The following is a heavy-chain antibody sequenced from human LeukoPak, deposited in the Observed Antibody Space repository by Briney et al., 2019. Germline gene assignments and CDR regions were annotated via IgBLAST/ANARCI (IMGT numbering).Heavy chain of an antibody. Sequence: PGGSLRLSCAASGFTFSSYAMSWVRQAPGKGLDWVSTISGNGGNTYYADSVKGRFTISRDNPKNTLYLQINTLRAEDMAVYYCAKVVISWGPTSQDYWGQGTLVTVSS. D-gene: IGHD6-13*01. CDR2: ISGNGGNT. V-gene: IGHV3-23*01. J-gene: IGHJ4*02. CDR3: AKVVISWGPTSQDY. CDR1: GFTFSSYA.